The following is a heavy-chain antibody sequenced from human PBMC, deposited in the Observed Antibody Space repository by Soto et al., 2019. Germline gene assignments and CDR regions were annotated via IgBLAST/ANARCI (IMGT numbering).Heavy chain of an antibody. J-gene: IGHJ4*02. D-gene: IGHD2-15*01. CDR2: INHSGST. Sequence: SETLSLTCAVYGGSFSGYYWTWIRQPPGTGLEWIGEINHSGSTNYNPSLKSRVTISVDTSKNHLSLKLRSVTAGDTAIYFCARLRRGYCSAGSCYSLDYWGQGTLVTVSS. CDR1: GGSFSGYY. CDR3: ARLRRGYCSAGSCYSLDY. V-gene: IGHV4-34*01.